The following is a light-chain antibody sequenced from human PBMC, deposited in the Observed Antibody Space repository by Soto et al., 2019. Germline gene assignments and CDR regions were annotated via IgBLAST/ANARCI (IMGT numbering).Light chain of an antibody. J-gene: IGKJ1*01. CDR2: GAS. CDR1: QSVSSSY. Sequence: EIVLTQSPGTLSLSPGERATLSCRASQSVSSSYLAWYQQKPGQAPRLLIYGASSRATGIPDRFSGSGSGTDFTLTISRLEPEDFVVYYCQQLPRTFGQGTKVEIK. V-gene: IGKV3-20*01. CDR3: QQLPRT.